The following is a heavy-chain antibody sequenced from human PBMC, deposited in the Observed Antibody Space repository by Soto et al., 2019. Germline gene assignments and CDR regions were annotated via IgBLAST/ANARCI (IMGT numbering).Heavy chain of an antibody. V-gene: IGHV3-23*01. CDR2: ISGSGGST. D-gene: IGHD2-21*01. CDR3: AKGSLSSSGSDGYKFDY. Sequence: GGSLRLSCAASGFTFSSYAMSWVRQAPGKGLEWVSAISGSGGSTYYADSVKGRFTISRDNSKNTLYLQMDSLRVEDTAVYYCAKGSLSSSGSDGYKFDYWGQGTLVTVSS. CDR1: GFTFSSYA. J-gene: IGHJ4*02.